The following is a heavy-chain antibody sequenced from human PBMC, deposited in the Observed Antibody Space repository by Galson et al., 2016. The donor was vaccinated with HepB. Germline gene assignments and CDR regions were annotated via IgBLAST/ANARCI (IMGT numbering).Heavy chain of an antibody. CDR2: SYHGGST. D-gene: IGHD2-2*01. V-gene: IGHV4-4*02. CDR3: ASVRGGCSSTSCYIDS. J-gene: IGHJ4*02. Sequence: SETLSLTCAVSGASISSNNWWTWVRQSPGKGLEWIGESYHGGSTYYNPSLKSRLSISLDKSKYQFSLRLSSVTAADTAVYFCASVRGGCSSTSCYIDSWGQGTRVTVSS. CDR1: GASISSNNW.